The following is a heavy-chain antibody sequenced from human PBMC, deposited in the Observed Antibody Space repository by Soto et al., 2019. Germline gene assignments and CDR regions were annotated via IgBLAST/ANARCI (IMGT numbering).Heavy chain of an antibody. V-gene: IGHV1-69*13. D-gene: IGHD3-3*01. CDR1: GGTFSSYA. Sequence: SVKVSCKASGGTFSSYAISWVRQAPGQGLEWMGGIIPIFGTANYAQKFQGRVTITADESTSTAYMELSSLRSEDTAVYYCARFGVVIGAQPRDYYYGMDVWGQGTTVTFSS. CDR2: IIPIFGTA. CDR3: ARFGVVIGAQPRDYYYGMDV. J-gene: IGHJ6*02.